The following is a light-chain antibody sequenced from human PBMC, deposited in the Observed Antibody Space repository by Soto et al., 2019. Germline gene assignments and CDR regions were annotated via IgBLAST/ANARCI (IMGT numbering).Light chain of an antibody. CDR1: QSVSSN. V-gene: IGKV3-15*01. CDR2: GAS. CDR3: QQYSNWPPPFMYT. Sequence: EIVMTQSPATLSVSPGEGATLSCRASQSVSSNLAWYQQKPGQAPRLLIYGASTRATGIPARFSGSGSGTEFTLTISSLQSEDFAVYYCQQYSNWPPPFMYTFGQGTKLEIK. J-gene: IGKJ2*01.